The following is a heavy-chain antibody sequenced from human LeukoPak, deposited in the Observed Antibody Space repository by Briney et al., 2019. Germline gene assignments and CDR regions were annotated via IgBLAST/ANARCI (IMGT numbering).Heavy chain of an antibody. D-gene: IGHD2-21*02. V-gene: IGHV1-8*03. J-gene: IGHJ4*02. CDR3: ARTTSMTASGYDY. CDR1: GYTFTNYH. Sequence: GASVKVSCKASGYTFTNYHINWVRQASGQGLEWMTWINPDTGDKGYARKFQDRVTITTDTSISTAYMELSSLSSEDTDVYFCARTTSMTASGYDYWGQGTLVTVSS. CDR2: INPDTGDK.